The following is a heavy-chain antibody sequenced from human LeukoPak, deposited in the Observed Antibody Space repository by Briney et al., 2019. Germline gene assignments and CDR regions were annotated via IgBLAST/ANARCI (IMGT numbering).Heavy chain of an antibody. Sequence: GGSLRLSCAASGFTFSSYAMSWVRQAPGKGLEWVSAISGSGGSTYYADSVKGRFTISRDNSKDTLYLQMNSLRAEDTAVYYCAKRGQLPRHYYFDYWGQGTLVTVSS. CDR2: ISGSGGST. CDR1: GFTFSSYA. CDR3: AKRGQLPRHYYFDY. J-gene: IGHJ4*02. D-gene: IGHD2-2*01. V-gene: IGHV3-23*01.